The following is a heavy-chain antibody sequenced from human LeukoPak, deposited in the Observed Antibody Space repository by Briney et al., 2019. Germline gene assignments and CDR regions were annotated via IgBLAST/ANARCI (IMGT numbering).Heavy chain of an antibody. CDR1: GFTFSSYA. Sequence: GGSLRLSRAASGFTFSSYAMSWVRQAPGKGLEWVSAISGSGGSTYYADSVKGRFTISRDNSKNTLYLQMNSLRAEDTAVYYCAKDDRYCSGGSCDSYYFDYWGQGTLVTVSS. D-gene: IGHD2-15*01. CDR3: AKDDRYCSGGSCDSYYFDY. J-gene: IGHJ4*02. CDR2: ISGSGGST. V-gene: IGHV3-23*01.